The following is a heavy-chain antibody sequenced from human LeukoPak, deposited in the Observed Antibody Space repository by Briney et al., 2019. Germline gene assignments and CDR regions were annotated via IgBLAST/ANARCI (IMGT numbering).Heavy chain of an antibody. J-gene: IGHJ4*02. CDR3: ASLRY. CDR2: IDASGGAT. CDR1: GFTFSNYA. Sequence: PGESLRLSCAASGFTFSNYAMYWVRQAPGKGLEWVSSIDASGGATYYADSVKGRFTISRDNSENTLYLQMSSLRAEDTALYYCASLRYWGQGALVTVSS. D-gene: IGHD3-16*01. V-gene: IGHV3-23*01.